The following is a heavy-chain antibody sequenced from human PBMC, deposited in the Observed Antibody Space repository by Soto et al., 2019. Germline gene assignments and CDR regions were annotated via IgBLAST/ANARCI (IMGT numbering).Heavy chain of an antibody. CDR2: ISAYNGNT. V-gene: IGHV1-18*04. CDR3: TNGYSSSWSRGMDV. J-gene: IGHJ6*02. CDR1: GYTFTSYG. D-gene: IGHD6-13*01. Sequence: VASVKVSCRASGYTFTSYGISWVRQAPGQGLEWMGWISAYNGNTNYAQKLQGRVPMTTDTSTSTAYMELRSLRSDDTAVYYCTNGYSSSWSRGMDVWGQGTTVTVSS.